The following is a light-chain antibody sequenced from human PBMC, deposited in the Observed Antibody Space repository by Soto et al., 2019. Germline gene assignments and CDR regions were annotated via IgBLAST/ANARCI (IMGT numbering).Light chain of an antibody. CDR3: LQDNNYPWT. CDR1: QNIRNL. CDR2: DAS. J-gene: IGKJ1*01. V-gene: IGKV1-5*01. Sequence: DIQLTQSPSTLSSAVGDSFTITCRASQNIRNLLAWYQQKPGKAPKPLIFDASTLKTGVPSRFGGSGSGAEFNFTISSLQPEDFATYYCLQDNNYPWTFGQGTKVDIK.